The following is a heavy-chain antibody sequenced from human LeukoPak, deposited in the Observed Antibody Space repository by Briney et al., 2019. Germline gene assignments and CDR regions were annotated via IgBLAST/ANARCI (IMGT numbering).Heavy chain of an antibody. J-gene: IGHJ4*02. CDR2: IGGRDDRT. V-gene: IGHV3-23*01. Sequence: GGSLRLSCAASGFTLPGHTMTWLRQAPGKGLEWVSIIGGRDDRTYYADFVKGRFTISRDNSKNILYLQMNNLRAEDTAVYYCAKDPHPLYDLWSGYKWGQGTLVTVSS. CDR1: GFTLPGHT. CDR3: AKDPHPLYDLWSGYK. D-gene: IGHD3-3*01.